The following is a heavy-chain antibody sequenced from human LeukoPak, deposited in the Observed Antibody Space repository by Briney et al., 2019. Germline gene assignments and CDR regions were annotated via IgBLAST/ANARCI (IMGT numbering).Heavy chain of an antibody. CDR3: AREMRQQLVHFARTFDY. J-gene: IGHJ4*02. D-gene: IGHD6-13*01. CDR1: GFTFSSYW. CDR2: IKQDGCEK. Sequence: GGSLRLSCAASGFTFSSYWMSWVRQAPGKGLEWVANIKQDGCEKYYVDSVKGRFTISRDNAKNSLYLQMNSLRAEDTAVYYCAREMRQQLVHFARTFDYWGQGTLVTVSS. V-gene: IGHV3-7*01.